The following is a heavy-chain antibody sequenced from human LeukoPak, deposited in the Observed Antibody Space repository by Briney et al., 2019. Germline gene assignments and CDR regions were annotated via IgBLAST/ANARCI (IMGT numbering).Heavy chain of an antibody. CDR1: GFTFSNSW. Sequence: GGSLRLSCAASGFTFSNSWMHWVRQAPGERLVWVSRMDPDGNTINYADSVKGRFSISRDNAKNTLYLQMNSLRAEDTAVYYCAREDSSGYSGYYGMDVWGQGTTVTVSS. V-gene: IGHV3-74*01. CDR2: MDPDGNTI. J-gene: IGHJ6*02. D-gene: IGHD3-22*01. CDR3: AREDSSGYSGYYGMDV.